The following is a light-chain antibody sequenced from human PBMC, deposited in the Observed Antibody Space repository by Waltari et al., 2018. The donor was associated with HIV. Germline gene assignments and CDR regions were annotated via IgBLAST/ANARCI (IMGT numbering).Light chain of an antibody. CDR3: QQSYSPPLT. J-gene: IGKJ3*01. CDR2: DAS. V-gene: IGKV1-39*01. CDR1: QSVTNR. Sequence: DIQMTQSPSSLSALVGDSVTITCRASQSVTNRVNWYQQRPGQAPKLLIYDASTLHSDVPFRFRGGGSGTAFTLTITGLQPDDFSSYFCQQSYSPPLTFGPGTKV.